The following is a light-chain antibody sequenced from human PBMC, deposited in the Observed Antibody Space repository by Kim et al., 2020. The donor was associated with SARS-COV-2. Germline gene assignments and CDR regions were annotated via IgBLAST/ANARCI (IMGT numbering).Light chain of an antibody. Sequence: GQSVTISCTGARGNVGAYHYVSWYQQHPGEAPRLMIYDVSERPSGVPDRFFGSKSGNTASLTISGLQTEDEADYYCCSFAGSYTLVFGGGTKVTVL. J-gene: IGLJ3*02. V-gene: IGLV2-11*03. CDR2: DVS. CDR3: CSFAGSYTLV. CDR1: RGNVGAYHY.